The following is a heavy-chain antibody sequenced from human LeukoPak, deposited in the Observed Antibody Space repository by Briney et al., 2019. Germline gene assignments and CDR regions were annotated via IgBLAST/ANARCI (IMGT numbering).Heavy chain of an antibody. J-gene: IGHJ3*02. CDR3: ARLVREYQLLWYAFDI. D-gene: IGHD2-2*01. CDR2: INPNSGGT. V-gene: IGHV1-2*02. CDR1: GYTFTGYY. Sequence: ASVKVSCKASGYTFTGYYMHWVRQARGQGLEWMGWINPNSGGTNYAQKFQGRVTMTRDTSISTAYMELSRLRSDDTAVYYCARLVREYQLLWYAFDIWGQGTMVTVSS.